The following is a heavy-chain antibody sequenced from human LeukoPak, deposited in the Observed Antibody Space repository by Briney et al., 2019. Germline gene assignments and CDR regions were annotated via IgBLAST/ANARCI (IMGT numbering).Heavy chain of an antibody. CDR1: GYTFTSYG. J-gene: IGHJ4*02. CDR2: ISAYNGNT. Sequence: ASVKVSCKASGYTFTSYGISWVRRAPGQGLEWMGWISAYNGNTNYAQKLQGRVTMTTDTSTSTAYMELRSLRSDDTAVYYCARDHIGLRLSDYWGQGTLVTVSS. D-gene: IGHD5-12*01. V-gene: IGHV1-18*01. CDR3: ARDHIGLRLSDY.